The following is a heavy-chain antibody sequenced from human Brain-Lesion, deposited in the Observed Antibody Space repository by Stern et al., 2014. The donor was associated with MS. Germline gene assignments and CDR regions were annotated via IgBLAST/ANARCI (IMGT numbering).Heavy chain of an antibody. CDR3: ARGRVVPGFQYYATDV. Sequence: VQLVESGPGLVKPSQTLSLSCTVSGGSISSGGYYWSWIRQPAGKGLEWIGRIFNSGSTSYTPSLKCRFPISIDTSKNQFPLRLNSLTAADTAVYYCARGRVVPGFQYYATDVWGQGTTVIVSS. CDR2: IFNSGST. J-gene: IGHJ6*02. D-gene: IGHD2-2*01. V-gene: IGHV4-61*02. CDR1: GGSISSGGYY.